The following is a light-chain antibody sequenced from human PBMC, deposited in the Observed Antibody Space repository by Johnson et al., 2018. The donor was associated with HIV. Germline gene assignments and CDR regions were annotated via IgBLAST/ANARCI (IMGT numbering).Light chain of an antibody. CDR3: GTWDSSLSAGYYV. CDR2: ENN. CDR1: SSNIGNNY. J-gene: IGLJ1*01. V-gene: IGLV1-51*02. Sequence: HSVLTQPPSVSAAQGQKVTISCSGSSSNIGNNYVSWYQQLPGTAPKLLIYENNKRPSGIPDRFSGSKSGTSATLGITGLQTWDEADYYCGTWDSSLSAGYYVFGTWTKVTVL.